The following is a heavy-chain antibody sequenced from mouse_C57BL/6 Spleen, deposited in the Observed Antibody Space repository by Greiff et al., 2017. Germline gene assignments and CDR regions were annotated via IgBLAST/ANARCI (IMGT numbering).Heavy chain of an antibody. D-gene: IGHD2-3*01. V-gene: IGHV3-6*01. Sequence: EVKLLESGPGLVKPSQSLSLTCSVTGYYINSGYYWNWIRQFPGNKLELMGYISYDGSNNYNPSLKNRITITRDTSKNQYFLTLHSLTTEDTATYHCASTGHYDGYYPDWGQGTTLTASS. CDR1: GYYINSGYY. CDR2: ISYDGSN. CDR3: ASTGHYDGYYPD. J-gene: IGHJ2*01.